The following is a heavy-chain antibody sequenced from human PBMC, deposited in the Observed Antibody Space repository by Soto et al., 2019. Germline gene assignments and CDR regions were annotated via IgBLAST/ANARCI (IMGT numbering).Heavy chain of an antibody. CDR1: GGTFSSYA. CDR2: IIPIFGTA. Sequence: QVQLVQSGAEVKKPGSSVKVSCKASGGTFSSYAISWVRQAPGQGLEWLGGIIPIFGTANYAQKFQGRVTITADEATSTAYMELSSLRSEDTAVYYCAYGGISPKPNWYFDLWGRRTLVTVSS. CDR3: AYGGISPKPNWYFDL. D-gene: IGHD2-15*01. V-gene: IGHV1-69*01. J-gene: IGHJ2*01.